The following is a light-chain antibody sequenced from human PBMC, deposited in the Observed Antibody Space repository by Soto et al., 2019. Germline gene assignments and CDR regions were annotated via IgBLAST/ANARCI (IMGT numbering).Light chain of an antibody. J-gene: IGLJ2*01. V-gene: IGLV1-44*01. CDR2: SNN. CDR3: AAWDDSLNGVI. CDR1: SSNIGSHT. Sequence: QSVLTQPPSASGTPGQRITISCSGSSSNIGSHTVNWHQQVPGTAPKLLIYSNNERPSGVPDRFSSSKSGTSASLAISGLQSGDEADYYCAAWDDSLNGVIFGGGTQLTVL.